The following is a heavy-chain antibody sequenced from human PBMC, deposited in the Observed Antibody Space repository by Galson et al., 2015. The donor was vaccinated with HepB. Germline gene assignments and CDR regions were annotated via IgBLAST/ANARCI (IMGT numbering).Heavy chain of an antibody. CDR3: ARDIAVAGTFSFDY. CDR2: ISYDGSNK. Sequence: SLRLSCAASGFTFSSYAMHWVRQAPGKGLEWVAVISYDGSNKYYADSVKGRFTISRDNSKNTLYLQMNSLRAEDTAVYYCARDIAVAGTFSFDYWGQGTLVTVSS. D-gene: IGHD6-19*01. J-gene: IGHJ4*02. V-gene: IGHV3-30-3*01. CDR1: GFTFSSYA.